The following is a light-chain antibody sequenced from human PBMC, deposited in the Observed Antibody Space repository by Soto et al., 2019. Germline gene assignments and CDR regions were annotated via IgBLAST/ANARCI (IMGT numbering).Light chain of an antibody. CDR3: QQYNSYVSS. CDR1: QGAITW. J-gene: IGKJ2*03. V-gene: IGKV1-5*03. Sequence: GDTVNITCRACQGAITWLAWYQQKPGKAPKVMIYKASTLQSGVPSRFSASGSGTEFTLTISSLQPDDFATYFCQQYNSYVSSFGRGTQLES. CDR2: KAS.